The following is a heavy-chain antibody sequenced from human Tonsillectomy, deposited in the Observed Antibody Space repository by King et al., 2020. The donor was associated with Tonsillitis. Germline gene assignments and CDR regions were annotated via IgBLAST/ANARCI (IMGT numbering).Heavy chain of an antibody. CDR2: LSGNGGSI. D-gene: IGHD3-10*01. V-gene: IGHV3-9*01. CDR3: AKALWFGESDACDI. CDR1: GFIFVQYA. Sequence: VQLVESGGGVVQPGRSLRLSCTATGFIFVQYALNWVRQAPGQGLGWGAGLSGNGGSIDYADTVKGRLTISIDKAKNSLYLQMNNLRPEDTAFYYCAKALWFGESDACDIWGQGTMVTVSS. J-gene: IGHJ3*02.